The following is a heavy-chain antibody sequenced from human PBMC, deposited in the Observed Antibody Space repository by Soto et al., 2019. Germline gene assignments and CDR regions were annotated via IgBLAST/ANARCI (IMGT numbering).Heavy chain of an antibody. V-gene: IGHV1-8*01. CDR1: GYTFTNYD. J-gene: IGHJ4*02. CDR3: ARGNRKGRVLTIFGVAQGVWFDY. D-gene: IGHD3-3*01. CDR2: MNPNSGNT. Sequence: GASVKVSCKASGYTFTNYDINWVRQATGQGLEWMGWMNPNSGNTGYAQKFQGRVTMTRNTSINTAFMELSSLRSEDTAVYYCARGNRKGRVLTIFGVAQGVWFDYWGQGTLVTVSS.